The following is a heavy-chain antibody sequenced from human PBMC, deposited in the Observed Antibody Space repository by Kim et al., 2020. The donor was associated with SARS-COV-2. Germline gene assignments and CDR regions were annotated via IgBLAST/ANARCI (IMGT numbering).Heavy chain of an antibody. Sequence: SETLSLTCTVSGDSISSGSYYWSWIRQPAGKGLEWIGRIYTSGSTNYNPSLKSRVTISVDTSKNQFSLKPSSVTAADTAVYYCARGRDWPQGAFDIWGQGTMVTVSS. V-gene: IGHV4-61*02. CDR1: GDSISSGSYY. CDR2: IYTSGST. CDR3: ARGRDWPQGAFDI. J-gene: IGHJ3*02. D-gene: IGHD3-9*01.